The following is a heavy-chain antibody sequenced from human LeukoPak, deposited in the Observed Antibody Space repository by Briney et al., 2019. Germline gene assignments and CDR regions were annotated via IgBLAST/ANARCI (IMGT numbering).Heavy chain of an antibody. CDR1: GFTFSNYA. CDR2: ITYDGSNK. D-gene: IGHD5-12*01. V-gene: IGHV3-30*04. CDR3: ARSLATSYYYMDV. Sequence: GGSLRLSCAASGFTFSNYAMHWVRQAPGKGLEWVAVITYDGSNKFYADSVKGRFTISRDNSKNTLHLQMNSLRAEDTAVYYCARSLATSYYYMDVWGKGTTVTVSS. J-gene: IGHJ6*03.